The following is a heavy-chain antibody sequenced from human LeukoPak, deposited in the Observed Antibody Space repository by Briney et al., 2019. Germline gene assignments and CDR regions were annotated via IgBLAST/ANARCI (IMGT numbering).Heavy chain of an antibody. V-gene: IGHV3-21*01. CDR2: ISSSSSYI. D-gene: IGHD6-13*01. CDR3: ARFPYSSSGFDP. CDR1: GFTFSTYN. Sequence: GGSLRLSCVASGFTFSTYNMNWVRQAPGKGLEWVSSISSSSSYIYYADSVKGRFTISRDNAKNSLYLQMNSLRAEDTAVYYCARFPYSSSGFDPWGQGTLVTVSS. J-gene: IGHJ5*02.